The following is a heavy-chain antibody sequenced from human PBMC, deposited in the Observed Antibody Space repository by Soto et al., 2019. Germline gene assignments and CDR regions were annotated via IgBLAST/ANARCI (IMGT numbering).Heavy chain of an antibody. Sequence: GGSLRLSCAASGFTFSSYGMHWVRQAPGKGLEWVAVISYDGSNKYYADSVKGRFTISRDNSKNTLYLQMNSLRAEDTAVYYCAKDPQSITMVRGVRPVFSWFDPWGQGTLVTVSS. CDR2: ISYDGSNK. CDR3: AKDPQSITMVRGVRPVFSWFDP. CDR1: GFTFSSYG. J-gene: IGHJ5*02. V-gene: IGHV3-30*18. D-gene: IGHD3-10*01.